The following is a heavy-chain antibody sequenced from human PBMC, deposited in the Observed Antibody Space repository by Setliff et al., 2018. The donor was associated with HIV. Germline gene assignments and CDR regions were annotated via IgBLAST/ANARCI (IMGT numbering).Heavy chain of an antibody. Sequence: GESLKISCKGSGYSFTSYWIGWARQMPGKGLEWMGIIHPGDSDTRYSPSFQGQVTISADKSISTAYLQWSSLKASDTAMYYCARQSGDYTVTTYYMDVWGKGTTVTVSS. CDR3: ARQSGDYTVTTYYMDV. CDR2: IHPGDSDT. CDR1: GYSFTSYW. J-gene: IGHJ6*03. D-gene: IGHD4-17*01. V-gene: IGHV5-51*01.